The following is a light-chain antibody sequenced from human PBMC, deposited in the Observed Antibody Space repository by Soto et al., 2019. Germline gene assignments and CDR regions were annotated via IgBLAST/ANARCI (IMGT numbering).Light chain of an antibody. Sequence: QSALTQPPSVSGSPGQSVTISCTGITSDIGGYKYVSWYQQLPGKAPKLMIFDVTKRPSGVPDRFSGSNSGNTASLTISGLQAEDEAIYYCCSYARTTHVFGTGTKLTVL. CDR3: CSYARTTHV. V-gene: IGLV2-11*01. J-gene: IGLJ1*01. CDR1: TSDIGGYKY. CDR2: DVT.